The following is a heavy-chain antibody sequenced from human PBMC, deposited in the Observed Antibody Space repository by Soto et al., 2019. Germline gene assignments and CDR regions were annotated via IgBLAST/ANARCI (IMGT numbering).Heavy chain of an antibody. CDR3: TTKEGLYGDADAFDI. J-gene: IGHJ3*02. Sequence: GGSLRLSCAASGFTFSNAWMSWVRQAPGKGLEWVGRIKSKTDGGTTDYAAPVKGRFTISRDDSKNTLYLQMNSLKTEDTAVYSCTTKEGLYGDADAFDIWGQGTMVTVSS. CDR1: GFTFSNAW. CDR2: IKSKTDGGTT. D-gene: IGHD2-8*01. V-gene: IGHV3-15*01.